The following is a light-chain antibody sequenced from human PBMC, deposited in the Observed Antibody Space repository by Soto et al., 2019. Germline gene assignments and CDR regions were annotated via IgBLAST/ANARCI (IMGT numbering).Light chain of an antibody. Sequence: QSVLTQPPSASRSPGQSVTISCAGTSSDVGGYNYVSWYQQYPGKVPKLMIYEVSERPSGVPDRFSGSNSGNTAFLTVSGLQAEDEADYYCLSYADTAYVFGSGTQVTVL. CDR2: EVS. CDR1: SSDVGGYNY. CDR3: LSYADTAYV. V-gene: IGLV2-8*01. J-gene: IGLJ1*01.